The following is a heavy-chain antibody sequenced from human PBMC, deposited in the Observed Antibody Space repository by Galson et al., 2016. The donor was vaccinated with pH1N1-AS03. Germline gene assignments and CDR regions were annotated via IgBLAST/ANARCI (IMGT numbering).Heavy chain of an antibody. CDR1: GFTFSSYA. J-gene: IGHJ6*02. Sequence: SLRLSCAAAGFTFSSYAMYWVRQAPGKGLEYVSAISGNGVSTYYANSVKGRFTISRDNSKNTLYLQMGSLRAEDTAVYYCAREKINVGADYYGMDVWGQGITVTVSS. CDR2: ISGNGVST. D-gene: IGHD1-26*01. CDR3: AREKINVGADYYGMDV. V-gene: IGHV3-64*01.